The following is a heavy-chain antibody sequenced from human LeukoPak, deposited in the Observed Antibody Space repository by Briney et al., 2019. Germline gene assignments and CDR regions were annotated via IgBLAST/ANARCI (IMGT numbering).Heavy chain of an antibody. Sequence: GASVKVSCKASGYTFTSYYMHWVRQAPGQGLEWMGIINPSGGSTSYAQKFQGRVTMTRDTSTSTAYMELRSLRSDDTAVYYCARDHLWQWLPRCYFDYWGQGTLVTVSS. D-gene: IGHD6-19*01. J-gene: IGHJ4*02. CDR2: INPSGGST. CDR3: ARDHLWQWLPRCYFDY. V-gene: IGHV1-46*01. CDR1: GYTFTSYY.